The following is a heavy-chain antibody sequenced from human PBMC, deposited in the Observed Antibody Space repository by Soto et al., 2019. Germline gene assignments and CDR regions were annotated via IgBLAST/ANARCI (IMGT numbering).Heavy chain of an antibody. D-gene: IGHD4-17*01. V-gene: IGHV3-30*18. J-gene: IGHJ6*01. Sequence: QVQLVESGGGVVQPGRSLRLSCAASGFTFSSYGMHWVRQAPGKGLEWVAVISYDGSNKYYADSVKGRFTISRDNSKNTLYLQMNSLRAEDTAVYYCAKVGKYGDYGDGMDVW. CDR3: AKVGKYGDYGDGMDV. CDR2: ISYDGSNK. CDR1: GFTFSSYG.